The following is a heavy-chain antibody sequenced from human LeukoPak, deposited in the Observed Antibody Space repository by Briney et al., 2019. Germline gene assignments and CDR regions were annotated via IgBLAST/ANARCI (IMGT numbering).Heavy chain of an antibody. J-gene: IGHJ4*02. Sequence: SVKVSCKASGGTFSSYAISWVRQAPGQGLEWMGGIIPIFGTANYAQKFQGRVTITADASTSTAHMELSSLRSEDTAVYYCARDGDSSGYYLHYFDYWGQGTLVTVSS. CDR3: ARDGDSSGYYLHYFDY. V-gene: IGHV1-69*01. D-gene: IGHD3-22*01. CDR1: GGTFSSYA. CDR2: IIPIFGTA.